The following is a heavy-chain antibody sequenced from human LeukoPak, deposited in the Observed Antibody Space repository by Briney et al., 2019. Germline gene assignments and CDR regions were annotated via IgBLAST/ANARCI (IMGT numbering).Heavy chain of an antibody. CDR1: GFTFSDYY. V-gene: IGHV3-11*01. D-gene: IGHD5-18*01. CDR3: AKDYGIQLWSSYWYFDL. CDR2: ISSSGSTI. Sequence: PGGSLRLSCAASGFTFSDYYMSWIRQAPGKGLEWVSYISSSGSTIYYADSVKGRFTISRDNAKNSLYLQMNSLRAEDTALYYCAKDYGIQLWSSYWYFDLWGRGTLVTVSS. J-gene: IGHJ2*01.